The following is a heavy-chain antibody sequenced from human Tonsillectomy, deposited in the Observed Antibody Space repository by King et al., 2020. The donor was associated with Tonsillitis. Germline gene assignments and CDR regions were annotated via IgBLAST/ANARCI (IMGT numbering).Heavy chain of an antibody. CDR2: IYNSGHT. CDR1: GGSMSSGTYY. V-gene: IGHV4-61*02. D-gene: IGHD1-26*01. CDR3: ARGSGNSAFDI. J-gene: IGHJ3*02. Sequence: VQLQESGPGLVKPSQTLSLTCTVSGGSMSSGTYYWSWIRQPAGEGLEWIGRIYNSGHTTYNPSLTDRVTISIDTSQNQFSLKLPSVTAADTAVYFCARGSGNSAFDIWGQGTVVTVSA.